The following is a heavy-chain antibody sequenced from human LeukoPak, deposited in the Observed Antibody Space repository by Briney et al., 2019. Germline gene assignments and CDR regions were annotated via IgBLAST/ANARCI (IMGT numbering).Heavy chain of an antibody. V-gene: IGHV1-69*04. CDR3: ARDTYYYGNSGYYYFDY. Sequence: SVKVSCKASGGIFSSYAISWVRQAPGQGLEWMGRIIPILGIVNYAQKFQGRVTIIADKSTSTAYMELSSLRSEDTAVYFCARDTYYYGNSGYYYFDYWGQGTLVTVSS. CDR2: IIPILGIV. CDR1: GGIFSSYA. J-gene: IGHJ4*02. D-gene: IGHD3-22*01.